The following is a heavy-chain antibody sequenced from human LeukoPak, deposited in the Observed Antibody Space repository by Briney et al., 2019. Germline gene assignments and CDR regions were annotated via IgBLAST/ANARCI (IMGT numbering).Heavy chain of an antibody. CDR3: ARDSNHGAIDY. V-gene: IGHV4-4*07. J-gene: IGHJ4*02. CDR2: ISTSGTT. D-gene: IGHD1-14*01. CDR1: GGSISSYY. Sequence: SETLSLTCTVSGGSISSYYWSWIRQPAGAALEWIGRISTSGTTNYNPSLKSRVTMSVDTSKKQFSLKLRSVTAADTAVYYCARDSNHGAIDYWGQGTLVTVSS.